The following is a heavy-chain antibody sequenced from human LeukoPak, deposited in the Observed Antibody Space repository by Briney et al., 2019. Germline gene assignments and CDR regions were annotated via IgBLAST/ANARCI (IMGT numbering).Heavy chain of an antibody. V-gene: IGHV1-2*02. CDR2: INPNSGGT. J-gene: IGHJ3*02. Sequence: ASVKVSCKASGYTFTGYYMHWVRQAPGQGLEWMGWINPNSGGTNYAQKFQGRVTMTRDTSSSTAYMELSRLRSDDTAVYYCARVMWLPTDAFDIWGQGTMVTVSS. D-gene: IGHD3-22*01. CDR3: ARVMWLPTDAFDI. CDR1: GYTFTGYY.